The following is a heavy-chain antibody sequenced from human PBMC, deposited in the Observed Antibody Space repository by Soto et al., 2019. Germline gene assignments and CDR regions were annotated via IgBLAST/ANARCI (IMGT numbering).Heavy chain of an antibody. CDR3: TTGSVEGV. J-gene: IGHJ6*02. CDR2: IKTNTEGGTT. V-gene: IGHV3-15*07. D-gene: IGHD2-15*01. Sequence: EVQLVDSGGGFIYPGGSLRLSCAASGLTISNAWMNWVRQAPGKGLEWVGRIKTNTEGGTTDYAAAVKGRFTVSRDDSKNTLYLQINSLKTEYTAVYYCTTGSVEGVWVQGTMVTVSS. CDR1: GLTISNAW.